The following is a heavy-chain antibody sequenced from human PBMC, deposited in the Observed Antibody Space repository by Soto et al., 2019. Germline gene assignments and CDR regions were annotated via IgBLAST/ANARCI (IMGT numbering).Heavy chain of an antibody. CDR1: GYTFTGYY. V-gene: IGHV1-2*02. J-gene: IGHJ4*02. Sequence: GASVKVSCKASGYTFTGYYMHWVRQAPGQGLEWMGWINPNSGGTNYALKFQGRVTMTRDTSISTAYMELSRLRSDDTAVYYCARVRSGSYHHFDYWGQGTLVTVSS. CDR3: ARVRSGSYHHFDY. D-gene: IGHD1-26*01. CDR2: INPNSGGT.